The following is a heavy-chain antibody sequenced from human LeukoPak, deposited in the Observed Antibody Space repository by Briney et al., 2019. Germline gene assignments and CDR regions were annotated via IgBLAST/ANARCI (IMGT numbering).Heavy chain of an antibody. CDR1: GGSISSGGYY. CDR2: IYYSGST. V-gene: IGHV4-31*03. CDR3: ARAGQGDWFDP. J-gene: IGHJ5*02. Sequence: PQTLSLTCTVSGGSISSGGYYWRWIRQHPGKGLEWIGYIYYSGSTYYNPSLKSRVTISVDTSKNQFSLKLSSVTAADTAVYYCARAGQGDWFDPWGQGTLVTVSS.